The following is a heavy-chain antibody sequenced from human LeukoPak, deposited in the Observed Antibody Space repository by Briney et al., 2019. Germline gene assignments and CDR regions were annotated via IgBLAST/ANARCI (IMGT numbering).Heavy chain of an antibody. CDR2: FDPEVGET. CDR1: GYTLTELS. J-gene: IGHJ4*02. CDR3: ATTERSYDYVWGSYRYPDY. Sequence: GASVKVSCKVSGYTLTELSMHWVRQAPGKGREGTGGFDPEVGETIYAQKFQGRVTMTEDTSTDTAYMELSSLRSEDTAVYYCATTERSYDYVWGSYRYPDYWGQGTLVTVSS. V-gene: IGHV1-24*01. D-gene: IGHD3-16*02.